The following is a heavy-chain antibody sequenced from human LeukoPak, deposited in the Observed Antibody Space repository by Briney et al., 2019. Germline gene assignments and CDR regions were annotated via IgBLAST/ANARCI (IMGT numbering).Heavy chain of an antibody. CDR3: ARVGPGIAAAFGH. CDR2: INPNSGGT. J-gene: IGHJ4*02. V-gene: IGHV1-2*02. CDR1: GYTFTGYY. Sequence: ASVKVSCKASGYTFTGYYMHWVRQAPGQGLEWMGWINPNSGGTNYAQKFQGRVTMTRDTSISTAYMELSRLRSDDTAVYYCARVGPGIAAAFGHWGQGTLVTVSS. D-gene: IGHD6-13*01.